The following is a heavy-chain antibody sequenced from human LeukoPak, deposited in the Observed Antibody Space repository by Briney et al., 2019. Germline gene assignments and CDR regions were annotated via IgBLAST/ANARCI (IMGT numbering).Heavy chain of an antibody. CDR3: ASSYCSGGSCYAFDY. Sequence: PGGSLRLSCAASGFTFSSYSMNWVRQAPGKGLEWVSCISKSSSYIDYAGSVKGRFTISRDDAKNSLYLQMNSLRAEETAVYYCASSYCSGGSCYAFDYWGQGTLVTVSS. J-gene: IGHJ4*02. CDR2: ISKSSSYI. D-gene: IGHD2-15*01. V-gene: IGHV3-21*01. CDR1: GFTFSSYS.